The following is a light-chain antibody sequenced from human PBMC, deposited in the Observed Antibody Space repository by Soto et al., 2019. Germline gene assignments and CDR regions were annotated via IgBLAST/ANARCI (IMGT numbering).Light chain of an antibody. CDR1: GSNLGRNY. J-gene: IGLJ1*01. V-gene: IGLV1-51*01. CDR2: DNV. CDR3: GSWDNSLSSYV. Sequence: ATPGQKVTISCSGSGSNLGRNYVSWYQQLPGTAPKLLIYDNVYRFSGIPDRFSGSKSGTSATLGITGLQTGDEGDYYCGSWDNSLSSYVFGTGTKVTVL.